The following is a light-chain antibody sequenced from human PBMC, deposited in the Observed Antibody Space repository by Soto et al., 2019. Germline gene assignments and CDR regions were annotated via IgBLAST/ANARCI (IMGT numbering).Light chain of an antibody. Sequence: EVVLTQSPATLSLSPGEGATLSCRASQSIGNYLAWYQQKPGQAPRLLIYATSNRATGIPARFSGSGSGTDFTLTISSLEPEDFAVYYCQPRSSLPFTFGSRTKLYI. V-gene: IGKV3-11*01. J-gene: IGKJ3*01. CDR1: QSIGNY. CDR3: QPRSSLPFT. CDR2: ATS.